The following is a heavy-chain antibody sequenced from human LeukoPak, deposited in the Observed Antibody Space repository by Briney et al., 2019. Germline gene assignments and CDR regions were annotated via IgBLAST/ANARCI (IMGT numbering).Heavy chain of an antibody. CDR2: IYYSGST. Sequence: SQTLSLTCTVSGDSISSGGYYWTWIRQHPGKGLEWIGYIYYSGSTSYNPSLKSRLTISVDTSKNQFSLKLNSVTAADTAVYYCARGGGCSGGTCYFNWFDPWGQGTLVTVSP. CDR3: ARGGGCSGGTCYFNWFDP. CDR1: GDSISSGGYY. D-gene: IGHD2-15*01. J-gene: IGHJ5*02. V-gene: IGHV4-31*03.